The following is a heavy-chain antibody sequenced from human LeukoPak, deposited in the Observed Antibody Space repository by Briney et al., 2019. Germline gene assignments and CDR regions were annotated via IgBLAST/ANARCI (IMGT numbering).Heavy chain of an antibody. CDR3: ARTDYGGNLYYYYYMDV. CDR2: IYYSGST. CDR1: GGSISSSSYY. V-gene: IGHV4-39*07. J-gene: IGHJ6*03. D-gene: IGHD4-23*01. Sequence: SETLSLTCTVSGGSISSSSYYWGWIRQPPGKGLEWIGSIYYSGSTYYNPSLKSRVTISVDTSKNQFSLKLSSVTAADTAVYYCARTDYGGNLYYYYYMDVWGKGTTVTVSS.